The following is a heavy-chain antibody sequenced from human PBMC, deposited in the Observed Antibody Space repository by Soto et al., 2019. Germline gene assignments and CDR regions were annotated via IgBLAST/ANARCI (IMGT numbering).Heavy chain of an antibody. CDR2: IIPIFGTA. Sequence: QVQLVQSGAEVKKPGSSVKVSCKASGGTLNNCAISWVRQAPGQGLEWMGGIIPIFGTANYAQKFQDRVTITADESTSTAYMELRSLRSEDTAVYYCARGVHYDRSGYYYFYWGQGTLVTVSP. CDR1: GGTLNNCA. J-gene: IGHJ4*02. V-gene: IGHV1-69*01. CDR3: ARGVHYDRSGYYYFY. D-gene: IGHD3-22*01.